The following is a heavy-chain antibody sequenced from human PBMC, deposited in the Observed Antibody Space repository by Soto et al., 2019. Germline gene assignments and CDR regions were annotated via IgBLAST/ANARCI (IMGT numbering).Heavy chain of an antibody. Sequence: QVQLVQSGAEVKKPGASVKVSCKASGYTFTSYAMHWVRQAPGQRLEWMGWINAGNGNTKYSQKFQGRVTITRDTSASTGYMELSSLRSEDTAVYYCARSWGIAVDYYWCQGTLITVSS. CDR2: INAGNGNT. CDR1: GYTFTSYA. D-gene: IGHD6-19*01. V-gene: IGHV1-3*01. CDR3: ARSWGIAVDYY. J-gene: IGHJ4*02.